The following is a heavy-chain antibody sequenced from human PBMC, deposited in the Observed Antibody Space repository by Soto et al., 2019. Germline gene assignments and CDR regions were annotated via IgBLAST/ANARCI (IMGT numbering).Heavy chain of an antibody. D-gene: IGHD3-22*01. V-gene: IGHV3-30*03. J-gene: IGHJ4*02. CDR3: ASVDDYYDTKGFDF. CDR2: ISYDGSNK. CDR1: GFTFSSYG. Sequence: GGSLRLSCAASGFTFSSYGMHWVRQAPGKGLEWVAVISYDGSNKYYAESVKGRITISRDNSKNTLYLQMNSLRAEDTVVYYCASVDDYYDTKGFDFWGQGTLVTVSS.